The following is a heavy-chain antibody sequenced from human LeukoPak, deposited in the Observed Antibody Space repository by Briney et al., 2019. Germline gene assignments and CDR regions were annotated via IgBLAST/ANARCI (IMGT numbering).Heavy chain of an antibody. CDR2: IKEDGSRE. CDR3: ARDSPGYGAYVS. D-gene: IGHD5-12*01. Sequence: PGGYLRLSCAASGFTFSTYWMTWVRQAPGKGLEWVTNIKEDGSREYYGDSVKGRFTISRDNAKNSLYLQMDSLTAEDTAVYYCARDSPGYGAYVSWGQGTLVSVSS. J-gene: IGHJ1*01. CDR1: GFTFSTYW. V-gene: IGHV3-7*01.